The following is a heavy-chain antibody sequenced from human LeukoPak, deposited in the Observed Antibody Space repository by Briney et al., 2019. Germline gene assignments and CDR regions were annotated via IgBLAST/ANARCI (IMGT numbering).Heavy chain of an antibody. CDR3: AREVRAYYYDSSGYPYFDY. V-gene: IGHV3-21*01. CDR2: ISSSSSYI. CDR1: GFTFSSYS. Sequence: GGSLRPSCAASGFTFSSYSMNWVRQAPGKGLEWVSSISSSSSYIYYADSVKGRFTISRDNAKNSLYLQMNSLRAEDTAVYYCAREVRAYYYDSSGYPYFDYWGQGTLVTVSS. D-gene: IGHD3-22*01. J-gene: IGHJ4*02.